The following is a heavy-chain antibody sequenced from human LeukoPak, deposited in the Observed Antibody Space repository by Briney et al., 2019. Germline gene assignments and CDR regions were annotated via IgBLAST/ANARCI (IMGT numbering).Heavy chain of an antibody. Sequence: SETLSLTCTVSGDSISNSRYYWGWIRQPPGKGLEWVGYISYIGSTNYNPSLKSRVTISVDTSKNQFSLKLSSVTAADAAVYFCARDPTTVTKGSYIWGQGTMVTVSS. CDR1: GDSISNSRYY. CDR3: ARDPTTVTKGSYI. J-gene: IGHJ3*02. D-gene: IGHD4-17*01. V-gene: IGHV4-61*01. CDR2: ISYIGST.